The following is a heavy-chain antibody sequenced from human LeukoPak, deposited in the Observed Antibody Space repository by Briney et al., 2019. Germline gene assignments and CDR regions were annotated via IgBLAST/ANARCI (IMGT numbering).Heavy chain of an antibody. D-gene: IGHD3-10*01. CDR1: GFTFSSYG. J-gene: IGHJ4*02. CDR3: ARGGGARPDY. V-gene: IGHV3-48*02. CDR2: ISSSSSGI. Sequence: AGGSLRLSCTASGFTFSSYGMNWVRQAPGKGLKWVSYISSSSSGINYADSVKGRFTISRDNAKNSLFLQMNSLRDEDTAMYYCARGGGARPDYWGQGTLVTVSS.